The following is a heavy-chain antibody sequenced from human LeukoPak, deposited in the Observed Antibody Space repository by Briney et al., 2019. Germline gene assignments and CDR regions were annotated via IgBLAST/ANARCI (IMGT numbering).Heavy chain of an antibody. D-gene: IGHD2-2*02. CDR2: IYYSGST. Sequence: SETLSLTCTVSGGSISSSSYYWGWIRQPPGKGLEWIGRIYYSGSTYYNPSLKSRVTISVDTSKNQFSLKLSSVTAADTAVYYCARLARIVVVVPAAIWVDYWGQGTLVTVSS. CDR1: GGSISSSSYY. V-gene: IGHV4-39*01. J-gene: IGHJ4*02. CDR3: ARLARIVVVVPAAIWVDY.